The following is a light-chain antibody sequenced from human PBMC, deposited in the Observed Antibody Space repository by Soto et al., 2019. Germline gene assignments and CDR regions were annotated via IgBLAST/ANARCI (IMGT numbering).Light chain of an antibody. J-gene: IGLJ3*02. CDR3: SSYTNTSTLV. CDR1: SSDVGAYNL. V-gene: IGLV2-14*02. CDR2: DVS. Sequence: QAASVSGSPGQSITISCTGTSSDVGAYNLVSWYQQHPGRAPKLFIFDVSDRPSGVSDRFSGSKSGNTASLTISGLQAEDEASYYCSSYTNTSTLVFGGGTKVTVL.